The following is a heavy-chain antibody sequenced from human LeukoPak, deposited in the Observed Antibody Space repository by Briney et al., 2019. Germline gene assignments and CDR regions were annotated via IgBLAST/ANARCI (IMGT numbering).Heavy chain of an antibody. J-gene: IGHJ4*02. CDR3: ARDCYRIGEAGGGYYFDY. CDR2: ISAYNGKT. CDR1: GYTFTSCG. V-gene: IGHV1-18*04. D-gene: IGHD6-13*01. Sequence: GPSVKVSCKASGYTFTSCGISWERQAPGQGLELKGCISAYNGKTNYAQKLQGRVTMTTVTSPSSAYMELRSLRSDDTAVYYCARDCYRIGEAGGGYYFDYWGQGTLVTVSS.